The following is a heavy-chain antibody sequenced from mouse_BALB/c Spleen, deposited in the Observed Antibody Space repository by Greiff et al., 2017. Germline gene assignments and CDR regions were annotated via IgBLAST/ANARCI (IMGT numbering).Heavy chain of an antibody. J-gene: IGHJ2*01. CDR2: IDPANGNT. Sequence: VQLQQSGAELVKPGASVKLSCTASGFNIKDTYMHWVKQRPEQGLEWIGRIDPANGNTKYDPKFQGKATITADTSSNTAYLQLSSLTSEDTAVYYCARLSFITTVEANDYWGQGTTLTVSS. D-gene: IGHD1-1*01. CDR1: GFNIKDTY. V-gene: IGHV14-3*02. CDR3: ARLSFITTVEANDY.